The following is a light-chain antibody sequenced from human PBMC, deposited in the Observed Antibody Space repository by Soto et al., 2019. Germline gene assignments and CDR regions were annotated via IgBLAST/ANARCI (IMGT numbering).Light chain of an antibody. V-gene: IGKV3-15*01. CDR2: GVF. CDR1: QSVGSS. CDR3: KQYYDRSMYT. Sequence: EIVMTQSPATLSVSPGERATLSCRASQSVGSSLAWYQHKPGQAPRLLMYGVFVRATGIPDRFSGSGSETEFTLTISSLQSEDSAVYYCKQYYDRSMYTFGQGTKLEIK. J-gene: IGKJ2*01.